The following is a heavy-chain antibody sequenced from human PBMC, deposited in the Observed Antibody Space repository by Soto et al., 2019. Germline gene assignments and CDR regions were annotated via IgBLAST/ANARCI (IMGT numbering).Heavy chain of an antibody. CDR1: GGSFSRYY. J-gene: IGHJ5*02. CDR2: INHSGST. D-gene: IGHD5-18*01. Sequence: QVQLQQWGAGLLKPSETLSLTCAVYGGSFSRYYWSWIRQPPGKGLEWIGEINHSGSTNYNPSLKSRVTISVDTSKNQFSLKLSSVTAADTAVYYCARGLRGYSYGRENWFDPWGQGTLVTVSS. V-gene: IGHV4-34*01. CDR3: ARGLRGYSYGRENWFDP.